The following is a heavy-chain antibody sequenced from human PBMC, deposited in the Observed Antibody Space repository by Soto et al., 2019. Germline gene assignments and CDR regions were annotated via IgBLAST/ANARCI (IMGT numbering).Heavy chain of an antibody. Sequence: PSETLSLTCVVSSYSFSSGFFWAWIRQPPGKRLEWVGSIYHTGDTHYNPSLRSQVSMSVDTSKNNFSLRLTYLTAADTAVYFCARDTNSLDLWGQGILVTVSS. V-gene: IGHV4-38-2*02. CDR2: IYHTGDT. CDR3: ARDTNSLDL. D-gene: IGHD2-8*01. CDR1: SYSFSSGFF. J-gene: IGHJ5*02.